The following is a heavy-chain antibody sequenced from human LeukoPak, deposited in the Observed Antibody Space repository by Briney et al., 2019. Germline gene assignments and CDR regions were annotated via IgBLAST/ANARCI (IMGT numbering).Heavy chain of an antibody. CDR1: GYTFTGYY. Sequence: ASVKASCKASGYTFTGYYMHWVRQAPGQGLEWMGWINPNSGGTNYAQKFQGRVTMTRDTSISTAYMELSRLRSDDTAVYYCARLPLWGDAFDIWGQGTMVTVSS. J-gene: IGHJ3*02. V-gene: IGHV1-2*02. CDR2: INPNSGGT. CDR3: ARLPLWGDAFDI. D-gene: IGHD2-21*01.